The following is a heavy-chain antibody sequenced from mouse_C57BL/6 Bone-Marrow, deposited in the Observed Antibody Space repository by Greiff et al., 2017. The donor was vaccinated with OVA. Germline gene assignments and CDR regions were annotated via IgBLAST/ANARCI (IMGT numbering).Heavy chain of an antibody. CDR2: IDPTDSYT. Sequence: QVQLQQPGAELVKPGASVKLSCKASGYTFTSYWMQWVKQRPGQGLEWIGEIDPTDSYTNYNQKFKGKATLTVDTSSSTAYMQLSSLTSEDSAVYYCARVGNLLRRYPWYFGVWGTGTTVTVSS. CDR1: GYTFTSYW. V-gene: IGHV1-50*01. CDR3: ARVGNLLRRYPWYFGV. D-gene: IGHD1-1*01. J-gene: IGHJ1*03.